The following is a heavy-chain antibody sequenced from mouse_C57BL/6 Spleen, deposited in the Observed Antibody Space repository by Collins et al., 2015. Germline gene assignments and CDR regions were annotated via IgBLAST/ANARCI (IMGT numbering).Heavy chain of an antibody. Sequence: QVRLQQSGAELVRPGASVTLSCKASGYTFTDYEMHWVKQTPVHGLEWIGAIDPETVITAYNQKFKGKAILTADKSSSTAYMELRSLTSEDSAVYHCTRSEVFYYGRSPYYFDHWGQGTTLTVSS. D-gene: IGHD1-1*01. CDR3: TRSEVFYYGRSPYYFDH. CDR1: GYTFTDYE. CDR2: IDPETVIT. V-gene: IGHV1-15*01. J-gene: IGHJ2*01.